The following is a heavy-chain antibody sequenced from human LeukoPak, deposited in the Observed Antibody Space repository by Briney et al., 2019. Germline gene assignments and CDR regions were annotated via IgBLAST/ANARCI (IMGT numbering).Heavy chain of an antibody. J-gene: IGHJ6*02. Sequence: GGSLRLSCAASGFTFSSYAMHWVRQAPGKGLEWVAVISYDGSNKYYADSVKGRFTISRDNSKNTLYLQMNSLRAEDTAVYYCARDRIRPKRYGMDVWGQGTTVTVSS. CDR1: GFTFSSYA. CDR2: ISYDGSNK. CDR3: ARDRIRPKRYGMDV. V-gene: IGHV3-30-3*01.